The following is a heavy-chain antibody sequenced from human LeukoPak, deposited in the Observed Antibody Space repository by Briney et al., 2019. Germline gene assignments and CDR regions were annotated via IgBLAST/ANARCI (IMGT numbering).Heavy chain of an antibody. CDR3: TRDLMDYDVSTGLHHYYMDV. J-gene: IGHJ6*02. CDR1: GFTFSNYG. CDR2: ISYDGTNK. V-gene: IGHV3-30*03. D-gene: IGHD3-9*01. Sequence: PGGSLRLSCAGSGFTFSNYGMHWVRQAPGKGPEWVAVISYDGTNKYYADSVKGRFTISRDNSKNTVYLQMNSLRSDDTAVYYCTRDLMDYDVSTGLHHYYMDVWGQGTTVTVSS.